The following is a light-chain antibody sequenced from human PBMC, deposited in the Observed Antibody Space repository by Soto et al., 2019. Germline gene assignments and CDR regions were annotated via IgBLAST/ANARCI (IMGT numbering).Light chain of an antibody. CDR2: DAS. CDR1: QSISSW. Sequence: DIQMTQSPSTLSASVGDRVTITCRASQSISSWLAWYQQKPGKAPKFLIYDASSLESGVPSRFSGSGSGTEFTLTISSLQSDDFATYYCQQYNRYAYTFGQGTKLEFK. V-gene: IGKV1-5*01. J-gene: IGKJ2*01. CDR3: QQYNRYAYT.